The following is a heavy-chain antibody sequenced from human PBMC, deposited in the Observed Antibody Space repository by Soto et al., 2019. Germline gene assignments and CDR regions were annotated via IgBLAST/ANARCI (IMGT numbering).Heavy chain of an antibody. CDR1: GGTFSSYA. Sequence: QVQLVQSGAEVKKPGSSVKVSCKASGGTFSSYAISWVRQAPGQGLEWMGGIIPIFGTANYAQKFQGRVTITADESTRTAYMEVSSLRSEDTAVYYCARDRAVVVPAAMSTVTTSRYYYGMDVWGQGTTVTVSS. CDR3: ARDRAVVVPAAMSTVTTSRYYYGMDV. J-gene: IGHJ6*02. CDR2: IIPIFGTA. D-gene: IGHD2-2*01. V-gene: IGHV1-69*01.